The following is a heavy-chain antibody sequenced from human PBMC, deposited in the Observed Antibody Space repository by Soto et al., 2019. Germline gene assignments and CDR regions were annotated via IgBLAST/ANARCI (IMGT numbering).Heavy chain of an antibody. D-gene: IGHD1-26*01. Sequence: APVKVSCKATNYTFTNYAISWARQSPGQGLEWMGWISAYNGKTDYTQKLQGRVTMTTDTSTSTAYMELKSLRSDDTAVYYCARRWRGGSYGMDVWGQGTTVTVSS. V-gene: IGHV1-18*01. CDR3: ARRWRGGSYGMDV. J-gene: IGHJ6*02. CDR1: NYTFTNYA. CDR2: ISAYNGKT.